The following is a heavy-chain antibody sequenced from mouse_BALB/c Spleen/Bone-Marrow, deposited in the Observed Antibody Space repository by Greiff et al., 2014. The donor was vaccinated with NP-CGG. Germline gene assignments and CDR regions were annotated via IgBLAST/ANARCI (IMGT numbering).Heavy chain of an antibody. CDR2: INPGSGSX. D-gene: IGHD2-3*01. V-gene: IGHV1-54*01. Sequence: VQLQQSGAELVRPGTSVKVSCKASGYAFTDYLMEWLKQRPGQGLEWIGVINPGSGSXNQNEKFKDKATLTADTSSNTAYMQLSSLTSDDSAVYFCARYDGYLDYWGQGTTLTVSS. CDR3: ARYDGYLDY. J-gene: IGHJ2*01. CDR1: GYAFTDYL.